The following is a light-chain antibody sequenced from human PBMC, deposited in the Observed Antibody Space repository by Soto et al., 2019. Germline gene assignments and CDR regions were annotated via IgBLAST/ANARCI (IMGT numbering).Light chain of an antibody. CDR1: QSVSSSY. J-gene: IGKJ4*01. Sequence: EIVLTQSPGTLSLSPGERATLSCRASQSVSSSYLAWYQQKPGQAPRLLIYGASSRATGIPDRFSGSGSGTDFTLTISRLEPEDCAVYYCQQDGSSPLFGGGNKVEIK. CDR2: GAS. CDR3: QQDGSSPL. V-gene: IGKV3-20*01.